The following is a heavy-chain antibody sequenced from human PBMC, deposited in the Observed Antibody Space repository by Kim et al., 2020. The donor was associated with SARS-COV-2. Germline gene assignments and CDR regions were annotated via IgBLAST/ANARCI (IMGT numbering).Heavy chain of an antibody. J-gene: IGHJ4*02. CDR3: AEGSYYYYFDY. D-gene: IGHD3-10*01. CDR1: GGSISSSSYY. Sequence: SETLSLTCTVSGGSISSSSYYWGWIRQPPGKGLEWIGSIYYSGSTYYNPSLKSRVTISVDTSKNQFSLKLSSVTAADTAVYYCAEGSYYYYFDYWGQGTLVTVSS. V-gene: IGHV4-39*01. CDR2: IYYSGST.